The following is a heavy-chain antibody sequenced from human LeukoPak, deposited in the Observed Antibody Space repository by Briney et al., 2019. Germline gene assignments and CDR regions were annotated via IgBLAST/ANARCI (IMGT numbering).Heavy chain of an antibody. D-gene: IGHD2-2*01. CDR3: VRVRYCSSASCSIRYFDY. CDR2: ITGSRGTT. J-gene: IGHJ4*02. CDR1: GFPFSSFA. V-gene: IGHV3-23*01. Sequence: GGSLRLSCAASGFPFSSFAMSWVRQAPGKGLEWVSAITGSRGTTYYADSVKGRFAVSRDNSKNTLYLQMNSLRAEDTAVYYCVRVRYCSSASCSIRYFDYWGQGTLVPVSS.